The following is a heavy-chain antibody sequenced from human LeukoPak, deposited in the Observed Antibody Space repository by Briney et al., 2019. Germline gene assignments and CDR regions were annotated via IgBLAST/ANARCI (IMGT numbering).Heavy chain of an antibody. D-gene: IGHD1/OR15-1a*01. CDR3: ARDLVNFNWSNGIDWFDP. V-gene: IGHV7-4-1*02. CDR1: GYTFTSYA. Sequence: ASVKVSCKASGYTFTSYAMNWVRQAPGQGLEWMGWINTNTGNPTYAQGFTGRFVFSLDTSVSTAYLQISSLKAEDTAVYYCARDLVNFNWSNGIDWFDPWGQGTLVTVSS. J-gene: IGHJ5*02. CDR2: INTNTGNP.